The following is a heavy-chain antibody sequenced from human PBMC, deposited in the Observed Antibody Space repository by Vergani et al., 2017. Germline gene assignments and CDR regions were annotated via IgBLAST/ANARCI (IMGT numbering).Heavy chain of an antibody. Sequence: QVQLVQSGAEVKKPGSSVTVSCKASGGTFSSYAISGVRQAPGQGLEWMGGIIPIFGTANYAQKFQGRVTITADESTSTAYMELSSLRSEDTAVYYCAGTAARSYYYYYYGMDVWGQGTTVTVSS. J-gene: IGHJ6*02. CDR1: GGTFSSYA. V-gene: IGHV1-69*12. D-gene: IGHD2-2*01. CDR2: IIPIFGTA. CDR3: AGTAARSYYYYYYGMDV.